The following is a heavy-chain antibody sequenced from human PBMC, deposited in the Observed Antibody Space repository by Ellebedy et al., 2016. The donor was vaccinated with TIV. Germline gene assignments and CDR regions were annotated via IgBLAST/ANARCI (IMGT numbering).Heavy chain of an antibody. V-gene: IGHV2-5*01. J-gene: IGHJ4*02. D-gene: IGHD6-19*01. CDR2: IYWNDDK. CDR1: GFSLSTSGVG. CDR3: AHLRAKWLVTYYFDY. Sequence: SGPTLVKPTQTLTLTCTFSGFSLSTSGVGVGWIRQPPGKALEWLALIYWNDDKRYSPSLKSRLTITKDTSKNQVVLTMTNMDPVDTATYYCAHLRAKWLVTYYFDYWGQGTLVTVSS.